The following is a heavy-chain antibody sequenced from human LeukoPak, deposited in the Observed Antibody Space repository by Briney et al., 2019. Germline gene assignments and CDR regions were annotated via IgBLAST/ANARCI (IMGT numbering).Heavy chain of an antibody. J-gene: IGHJ4*02. CDR1: GGSISSSSYY. Sequence: PSGTLSLTCTVSGGSISSSSYYWGWIRQPPGKGLEWIGSIYYSGSTYYNPSLKSRVTISVDTSKNQFSLKLSSVTAADTAVYFCVRSETIWYYFDYWGQGRLVTVSS. D-gene: IGHD1-7*01. CDR2: IYYSGST. CDR3: VRSETIWYYFDY. V-gene: IGHV4-39*07.